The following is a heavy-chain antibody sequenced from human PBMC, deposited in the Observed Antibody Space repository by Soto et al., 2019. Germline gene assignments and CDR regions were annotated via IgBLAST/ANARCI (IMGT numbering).Heavy chain of an antibody. V-gene: IGHV4-31*03. Sequence: QVQLQESGPGLVKPSQTLSLTCTVSGASINGGGYYWSWIRQHPGKGLEWIGSIYYSGNTYYSPSPKSRVTLSVDTSKNHVSLRLTSVTAADTAVYYCARDPSYGDYSYYGMDVWGQGTTVTVSS. CDR1: GASINGGGYY. D-gene: IGHD4-17*01. CDR2: IYYSGNT. CDR3: ARDPSYGDYSYYGMDV. J-gene: IGHJ6*02.